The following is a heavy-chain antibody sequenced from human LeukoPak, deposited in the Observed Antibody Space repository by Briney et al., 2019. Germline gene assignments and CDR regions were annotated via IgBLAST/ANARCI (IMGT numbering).Heavy chain of an antibody. V-gene: IGHV1-46*01. CDR3: ARVWSGYSYGY. CDR2: INPSGGST. J-gene: IGHJ4*02. Sequence: ASVKVSCKASGYTFTGYYMHWVRQAPGQGLEWMGWINPSGGSTSYAQKFQGRVTMTRDTSTSTAYMELSRLRSDDTAVYYCARVWSGYSYGYWGQGTLVTVSS. CDR1: GYTFTGYY. D-gene: IGHD5-18*01.